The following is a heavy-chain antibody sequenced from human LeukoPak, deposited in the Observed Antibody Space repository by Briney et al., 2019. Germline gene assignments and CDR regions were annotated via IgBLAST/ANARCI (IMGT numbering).Heavy chain of an antibody. Sequence: SVTVSCKASGGTFSSYAISWVRQAPGRGLEWMGGIIPIFGTANYAQKFKGRVTITADKSTSTAYMELSSLRSEDTAVYYCARDSCTFIALAGTIYDYWGQGTLVTVSS. CDR1: GGTFSSYA. J-gene: IGHJ4*02. CDR2: IIPIFGTA. D-gene: IGHD6-19*01. V-gene: IGHV1-69*06. CDR3: ARDSCTFIALAGTIYDY.